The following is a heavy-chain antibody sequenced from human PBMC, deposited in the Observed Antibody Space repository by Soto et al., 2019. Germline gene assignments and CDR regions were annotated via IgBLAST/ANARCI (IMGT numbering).Heavy chain of an antibody. V-gene: IGHV3-74*01. CDR2: VNSDGTIT. J-gene: IGHJ5*02. CDR3: TRDQAYSSDA. D-gene: IGHD2-21*01. CDR1: GFDFSNAW. Sequence: GGSLRLSCAASGFDFSNAWMHWVRQAPVKGLVWVSHVNSDGTITTYADSVKGRFTISRDNAKNTVYLQMNSLRVEDSAVYYCTRDQAYSSDAWGQGTQVTVSS.